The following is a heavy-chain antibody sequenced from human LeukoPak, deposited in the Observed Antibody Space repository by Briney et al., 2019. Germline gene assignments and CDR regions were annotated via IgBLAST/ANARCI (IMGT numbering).Heavy chain of an antibody. V-gene: IGHV4-59*08. D-gene: IGHD3-22*01. J-gene: IGHJ3*02. CDR1: GGSISSYY. CDR3: ARHLPTYYYDSSGYYPVAFDI. Sequence: SETLSLTCTVSGGSISSYYWSWIRQPPGKGLEWIGYIYYSGSTNYNPSLKSRVTISVDTSKNQFSLKLSSVTAAATAVYYCARHLPTYYYDSSGYYPVAFDIWGQGTMVTVSS. CDR2: IYYSGST.